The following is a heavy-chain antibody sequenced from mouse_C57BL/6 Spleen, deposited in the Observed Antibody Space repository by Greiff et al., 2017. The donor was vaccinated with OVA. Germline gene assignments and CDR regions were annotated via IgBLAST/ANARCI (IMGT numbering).Heavy chain of an antibody. J-gene: IGHJ4*01. CDR2: INPNYGTT. Sequence: EVQRVESGPELVKPGASVKISCKASGYSFTDYNMNWVKQSNGKSLEWIGVINPNYGTTSYNQKFKGKATLTVDQSSSTAYMQLNSLTSEDSAVYYCARSGSSGYVGSYYAMDYWGQGTSVTVSS. V-gene: IGHV1-39*01. D-gene: IGHD3-2*02. CDR3: ARSGSSGYVGSYYAMDY. CDR1: GYSFTDYN.